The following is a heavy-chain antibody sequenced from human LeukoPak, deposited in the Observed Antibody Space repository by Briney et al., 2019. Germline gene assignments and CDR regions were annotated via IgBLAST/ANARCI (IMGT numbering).Heavy chain of an antibody. CDR3: ARARIAAAVKYWFDP. D-gene: IGHD6-13*01. J-gene: IGHJ5*02. V-gene: IGHV3-66*01. CDR1: GFTVSSNY. CDR2: IYSGGDT. Sequence: GGSLRLSCAASGFTVSSNYMGWVRQAPGKGLEWVSVIYSGGDTYYADSVKGRFTISGDNSKNMIYLEMSSLKAEDTAVYYCARARIAAAVKYWFDPWGQGTLVTVSS.